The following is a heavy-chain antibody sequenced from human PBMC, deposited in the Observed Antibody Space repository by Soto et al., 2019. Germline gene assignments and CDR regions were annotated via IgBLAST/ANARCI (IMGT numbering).Heavy chain of an antibody. CDR2: IKSKTDGGTT. Sequence: GGSLRLSCAASGFTFSNAWMSWVRQAPGKGLEWVGRIKSKTDGGTTDYAAPVKGRFTISRDDSKNTLYLQMNSLKTEDTAVYYCTTFREYYDFWSGYYRPHYYYYGMDVWGQGTTVTVSS. CDR3: TTFREYYDFWSGYYRPHYYYYGMDV. D-gene: IGHD3-3*01. V-gene: IGHV3-15*01. J-gene: IGHJ6*02. CDR1: GFTFSNAW.